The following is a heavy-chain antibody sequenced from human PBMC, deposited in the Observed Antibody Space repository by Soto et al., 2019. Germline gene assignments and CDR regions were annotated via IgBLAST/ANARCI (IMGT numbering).Heavy chain of an antibody. D-gene: IGHD5-12*01. CDR3: ARANSGDDDEFDY. Sequence: ASVKVSCKASGYTFTGYYIHGVRQAPGQGLEWMGWINANTGGTDSQQKFQGRVTMTRDSSITTAYMELSSLRSDDTAVFYCARANSGDDDEFDYSGQRTPVTVSS. J-gene: IGHJ4*02. CDR1: GYTFTGYY. V-gene: IGHV1-2*02. CDR2: INANTGGT.